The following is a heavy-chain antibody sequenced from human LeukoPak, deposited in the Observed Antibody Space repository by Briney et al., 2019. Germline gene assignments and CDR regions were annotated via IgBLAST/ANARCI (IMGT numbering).Heavy chain of an antibody. D-gene: IGHD3-9*01. J-gene: IGHJ4*02. CDR3: VRSFYDILIGYYQYFDY. V-gene: IGHV3-64D*09. CDR2: ISSNGGNT. Sequence: GGSLRLSCSASGFTFSSYAMHWVRQAPGKGLEYVSVISSNGGNTYSADSVKGRFTISRDNSKNTLYLQMSSLRAEDTAVYYCVRSFYDILIGYYQYFDYWGQGTLVTVSS. CDR1: GFTFSSYA.